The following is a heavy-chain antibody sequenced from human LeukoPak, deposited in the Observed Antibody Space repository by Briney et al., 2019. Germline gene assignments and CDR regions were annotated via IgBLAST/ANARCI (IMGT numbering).Heavy chain of an antibody. CDR1: GFTVSNNY. Sequence: GRSLRLSCAASGFTVSNNYMSWVRRAPGKGLEWVSVIHSGGTTNYADSVQGRFTISRDNSKTTVYLHMNSLRAEDTAVYYCARDSDSGYGPFASWGQGTLVTVSS. V-gene: IGHV3-53*01. CDR2: IHSGGTT. CDR3: ARDSDSGYGPFAS. D-gene: IGHD5-12*01. J-gene: IGHJ4*02.